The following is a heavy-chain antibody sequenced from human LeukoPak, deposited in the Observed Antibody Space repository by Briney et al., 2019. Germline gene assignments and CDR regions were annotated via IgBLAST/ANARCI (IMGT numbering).Heavy chain of an antibody. CDR2: INPSGGGT. CDR1: GYSLTTYY. CDR3: ARESMVRGVIITTLFDY. V-gene: IGHV1-46*01. D-gene: IGHD3-10*01. J-gene: IGHJ4*02. Sequence: ASVKVSCKASGYSLTTYYMHWVRQAPGQGLEWMAIINPSGGGTKYAQKFQGRVTMTRDTPTNTVYMELSSLRSEDTAVYYCARESMVRGVIITTLFDYWGQGTLVTVSS.